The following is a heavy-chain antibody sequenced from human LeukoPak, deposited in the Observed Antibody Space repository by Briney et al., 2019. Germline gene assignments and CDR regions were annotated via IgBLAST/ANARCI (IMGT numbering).Heavy chain of an antibody. J-gene: IGHJ4*02. D-gene: IGHD2-21*01. Sequence: GGSLRLSCAASGFPFTNAWMTWVRQAPGKGLQWVGRSKSKTDADYAAPVKGRFTISRDDSKNTLYLQMNSLKPEDTAVYYCSTDSPLFVAGGGVMPWVQGTLVTVSS. V-gene: IGHV3-15*01. CDR1: GFPFTNAW. CDR2: SKSKTDA. CDR3: STDSPLFVAGGGVMP.